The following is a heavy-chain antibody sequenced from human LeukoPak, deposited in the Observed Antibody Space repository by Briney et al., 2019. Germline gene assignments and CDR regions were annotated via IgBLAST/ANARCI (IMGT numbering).Heavy chain of an antibody. J-gene: IGHJ1*01. Sequence: GASVKVSCKASGYTFTDYYIQWVRQAPGEGLEWVGWILPRSGDIYYAQRFHGRVAMTTDTSINTAYMELSRLKSDDTAVYFCARPPRDLVSAAPFPSWGQGTLVTVSS. D-gene: IGHD2-2*01. CDR3: ARPPRDLVSAAPFPS. V-gene: IGHV1-2*02. CDR2: ILPRSGDI. CDR1: GYTFTDYY.